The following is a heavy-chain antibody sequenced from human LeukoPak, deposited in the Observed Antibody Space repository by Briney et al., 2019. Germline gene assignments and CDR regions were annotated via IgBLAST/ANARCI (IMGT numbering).Heavy chain of an antibody. Sequence: SETLSLTCTVSGGFISSYYWSWIRQPPGKGLEWIGYIHYSGSTNYNPSLKSRVTISEDTSKNQFSLKLRSVTAADTAVYYCARSIALVRGVIAAFDHWGQGILVTVSS. CDR3: ARSIALVRGVIAAFDH. D-gene: IGHD3-10*01. J-gene: IGHJ4*02. V-gene: IGHV4-59*08. CDR1: GGFISSYY. CDR2: IHYSGST.